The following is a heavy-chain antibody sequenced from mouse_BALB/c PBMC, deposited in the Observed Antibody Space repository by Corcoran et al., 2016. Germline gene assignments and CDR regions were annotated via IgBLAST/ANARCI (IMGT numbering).Heavy chain of an antibody. CDR2: INPYYGST. V-gene: IGHV1-39*01. D-gene: IGHD1-1*01. CDR3: ARYDYGYAMDY. J-gene: IGHJ4*01. Sequence: EIQLQQTGPELVKPGASVKISCKASGYSFTDYIMLWVKQSHGKSLEWIGNINPYYGSTSYNLKFKGKATLTVDKSSSTAYMQLNSLTSEDSAVYYCARYDYGYAMDYGGQGTSVTVSS. CDR1: GYSFTDYI.